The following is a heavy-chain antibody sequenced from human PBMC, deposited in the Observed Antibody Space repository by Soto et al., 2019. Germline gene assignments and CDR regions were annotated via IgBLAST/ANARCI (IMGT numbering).Heavy chain of an antibody. CDR1: GFTFDDYA. Sequence: GGSLRLSCAASGFTFDDYAMHWVRQAPGKGLEWVSGISWNSGSIGYADSVKGRFTISRDNAKDSLYLQMNSLRAEDTALYYCAKGIVALKYYYYMDVWGKGTTVTVSS. V-gene: IGHV3-9*01. CDR2: ISWNSGSI. CDR3: AKGIVALKYYYYMDV. D-gene: IGHD5-12*01. J-gene: IGHJ6*03.